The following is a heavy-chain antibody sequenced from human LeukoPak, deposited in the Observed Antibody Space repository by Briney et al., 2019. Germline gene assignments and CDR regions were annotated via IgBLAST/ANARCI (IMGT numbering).Heavy chain of an antibody. CDR1: GFTFSSYG. CDR3: AKDRRSEGGYDRGADY. Sequence: PGGSLRLSCAASGFTFSSYGMHWVRQAPGKGLDWVEFIRYDGSNKYYADSVKGRFTISRDNSKNTLYLQMNSLRAEDTAVYYCAKDRRSEGGYDRGADYWGQGTLVTVSS. J-gene: IGHJ4*02. V-gene: IGHV3-30*02. D-gene: IGHD5-12*01. CDR2: IRYDGSNK.